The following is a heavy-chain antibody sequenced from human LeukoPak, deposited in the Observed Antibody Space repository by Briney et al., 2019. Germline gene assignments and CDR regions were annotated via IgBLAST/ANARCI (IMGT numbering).Heavy chain of an antibody. D-gene: IGHD3-22*01. J-gene: IGHJ4*02. CDR1: GYTFIDYY. CDR3: SRVGGGYPY. Sequence: ASVKVSCKASGYTFIDYYLHWVRQAPGQGLEWMGWINANTGATSYAQKFKGRVTMTRDTSISTIYMDLSSLRSDDTAVYYCSRVGGGYPYWGQGTLVTVSP. V-gene: IGHV1-2*02. CDR2: INANTGAT.